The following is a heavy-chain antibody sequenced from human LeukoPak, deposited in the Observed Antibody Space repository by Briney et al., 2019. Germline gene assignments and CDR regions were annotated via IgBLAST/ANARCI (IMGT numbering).Heavy chain of an antibody. D-gene: IGHD3-10*01. V-gene: IGHV3-21*01. CDR2: ISPSSSYI. CDR1: ASTFNTYS. J-gene: IGHJ4*02. Sequence: GGSLRLSRAVSASTFNTYSMNWVRQAPGKGLEWVASISPSSSYIYYADSVTGRFTISRDNAKNPLYLQMNSLRDEDTAIYYCARAPPRYGSGSFHFDFWGQGTLVTVSS. CDR3: ARAPPRYGSGSFHFDF.